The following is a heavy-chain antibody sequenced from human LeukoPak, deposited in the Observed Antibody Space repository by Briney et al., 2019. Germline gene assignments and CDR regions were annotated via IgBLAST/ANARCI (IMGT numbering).Heavy chain of an antibody. CDR3: ARTPGLRFDI. Sequence: GGSLRLSCAASGFSFSSYWMSWVRQAPGKGLEWVANLKQDESEIYYVDSVKGRFTISRDNAKNSLYLQMNTLRAEDTAVYYCARTPGLRFDIWGQGTMVTVSS. CDR2: LKQDESEI. V-gene: IGHV3-7*01. D-gene: IGHD3-10*01. CDR1: GFSFSSYW. J-gene: IGHJ3*02.